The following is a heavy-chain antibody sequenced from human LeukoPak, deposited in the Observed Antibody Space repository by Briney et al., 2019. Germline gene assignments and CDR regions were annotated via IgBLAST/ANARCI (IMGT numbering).Heavy chain of an antibody. CDR1: GGSITTTNFD. V-gene: IGHV4-39*01. CDR3: ARFKGGTAFDY. Sequence: SETLSLTCAVSGGSITTTNFDWAWIRQPPGQGLEWIATISSSGKSYYNPYLMSRVTVSVDTSKNQFALDVTSMTATDTGLFYCARFKGGTAFDYWGRGILVIVS. J-gene: IGHJ4*02. CDR2: ISSSGKS. D-gene: IGHD1-26*01.